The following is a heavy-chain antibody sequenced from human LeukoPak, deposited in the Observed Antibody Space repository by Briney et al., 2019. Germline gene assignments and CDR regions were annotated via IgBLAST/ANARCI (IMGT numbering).Heavy chain of an antibody. CDR2: IYYSGSP. J-gene: IGHJ5*02. D-gene: IGHD1-26*01. CDR3: AKGSGSYSNWFDP. V-gene: IGHV4-59*01. CDR1: GGSISYYY. Sequence: SETLSLTCTVSGGSISYYYRSWIRQPPGKGLEWIGYIYYSGSPNYNPSLKSRVTISIDTSKNQFSLKLSSVTAADTAVYYCAKGSGSYSNWFDPWGQGTLVTVSS.